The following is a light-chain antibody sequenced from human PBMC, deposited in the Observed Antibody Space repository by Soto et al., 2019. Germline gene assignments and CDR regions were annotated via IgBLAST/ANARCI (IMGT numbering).Light chain of an antibody. J-gene: IGKJ1*01. Sequence: EIVFTQSPGTLSLSPGERATLSCRASQSVSSSYLAWYQQKPGKAPRLLIYGASSRATGIPDRLSGSGSGTDFTLTIRRLEPEDFAVYYCQQYGSSGTFGQGTQVDIK. CDR2: GAS. CDR3: QQYGSSGT. V-gene: IGKV3-20*01. CDR1: QSVSSSY.